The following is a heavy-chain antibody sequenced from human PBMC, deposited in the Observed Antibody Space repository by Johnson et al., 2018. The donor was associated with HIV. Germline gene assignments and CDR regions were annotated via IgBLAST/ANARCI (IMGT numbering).Heavy chain of an antibody. D-gene: IGHD1-14*01. V-gene: IGHV3-15*01. CDR1: GFTFNNAW. CDR3: AKDALRTQPGAFDI. Sequence: VQLVESGGGLVKAGGSLRLSCAASGFTFNNAWMSWVRQAPGKGLEWVGRIKSKNDGGTEDYAAPVKGRFTISRDDSKNTLYLQMNSLKTDDTAGYYCAKDALRTQPGAFDIWGQGTMVTVSS. J-gene: IGHJ3*02. CDR2: IKSKNDGGTE.